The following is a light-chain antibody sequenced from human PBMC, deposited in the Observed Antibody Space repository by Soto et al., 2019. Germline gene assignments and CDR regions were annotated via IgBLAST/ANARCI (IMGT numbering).Light chain of an antibody. CDR2: GAS. V-gene: IGKV3-20*01. J-gene: IGKJ4*01. CDR1: QSVPRSY. Sequence: IMLKRSPVTLSLSQVEIATLSFRASQSVPRSYLAWYQQKPGQAPGLLLYGASNRASGIPDRFAGSGSGTDFTLTISRLEPEDFAVYYCQQYGSSPPTFGGGTKVDIK. CDR3: QQYGSSPPT.